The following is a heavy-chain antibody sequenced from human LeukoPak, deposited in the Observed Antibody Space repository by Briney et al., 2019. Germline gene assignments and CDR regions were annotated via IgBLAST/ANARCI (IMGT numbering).Heavy chain of an antibody. V-gene: IGHV3-7*01. Sequence: GGSLILSCAASGFTFSSYWMSWVRQAPGKGLEWVANIKQDGSEKYYVDSVKGRFTISRDNAKNSLYLQMNSLRAEDTAVYYCARVGYDFWSGYLHYFDYWGQGTLVTVSS. CDR1: GFTFSSYW. D-gene: IGHD3-3*01. J-gene: IGHJ4*02. CDR2: IKQDGSEK. CDR3: ARVGYDFWSGYLHYFDY.